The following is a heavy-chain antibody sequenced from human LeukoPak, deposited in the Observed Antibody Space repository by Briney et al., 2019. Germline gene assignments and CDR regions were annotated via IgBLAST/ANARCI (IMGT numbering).Heavy chain of an antibody. Sequence: PGGSLRLSCAASGFTVSSNYMSWVRQAPGKGLEWVSVIYSGGSTYCADSVKGRFTISRDNSKNTLYLQMNSLRAEDTAVYYCASSSSWYRLDYWGQGTLVTVSS. D-gene: IGHD6-13*01. CDR3: ASSSSWYRLDY. J-gene: IGHJ4*02. V-gene: IGHV3-66*01. CDR2: IYSGGST. CDR1: GFTVSSNY.